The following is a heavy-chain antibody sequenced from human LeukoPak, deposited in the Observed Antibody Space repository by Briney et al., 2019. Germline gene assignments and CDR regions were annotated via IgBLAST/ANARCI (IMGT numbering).Heavy chain of an antibody. D-gene: IGHD6-19*01. J-gene: IGHJ3*02. CDR2: MNPNSGGT. Sequence: ASVKVSCKASGYTFTGYYMHWVRQAPRQGLEWMGWMNPNSGGTNYAQKLQGRVTMTRDTSISTAYMELSRLRSDDTAGYYCAPLSTRLVAVAGTVDAFDIWGQGTIVTVSS. CDR3: APLSTRLVAVAGTVDAFDI. V-gene: IGHV1-2*02. CDR1: GYTFTGYY.